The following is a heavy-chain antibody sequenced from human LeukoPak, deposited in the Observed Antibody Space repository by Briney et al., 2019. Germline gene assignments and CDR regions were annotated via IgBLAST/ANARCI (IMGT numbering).Heavy chain of an antibody. D-gene: IGHD1-26*01. CDR1: GGTFSSYA. V-gene: IGHV1-69*13. CDR2: IIPIFGTA. Sequence: ASVKVSCKASGGTFSSYAISWVRQAPGQGLEWMGGIIPIFGTANYAQKFQGRVTITADESTSTAYMELSSLRSEDTAVYYCARPRSGSYYAGAFDIWGQGTMVTVSS. CDR3: ARPRSGSYYAGAFDI. J-gene: IGHJ3*02.